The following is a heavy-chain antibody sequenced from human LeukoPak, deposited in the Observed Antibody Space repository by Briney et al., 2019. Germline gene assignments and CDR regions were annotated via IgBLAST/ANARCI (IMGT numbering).Heavy chain of an antibody. J-gene: IGHJ6*03. CDR3: ARAPYSSENYYYYMDV. CDR2: INHSGST. CDR1: GGSFSGYY. D-gene: IGHD6-19*01. V-gene: IGHV4-34*01. Sequence: SETLSLTCAVYGGSFSGYYWSWIRQPPGKGLEWIGEINHSGSTNYNPSLKSRVTISVDTSKNQFPLKLSSVTAADTAVYYCARAPYSSENYYYYMDVWGKGTTVTVSS.